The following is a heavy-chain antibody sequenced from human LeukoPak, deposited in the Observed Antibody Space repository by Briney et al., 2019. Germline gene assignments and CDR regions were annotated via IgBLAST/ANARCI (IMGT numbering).Heavy chain of an antibody. CDR1: GFTFDDYG. V-gene: IGHV3-20*04. D-gene: IGHD3-9*01. Sequence: GGSLRLSCAASGFTFDDYGMSWVRQAPGKGLEWVSGINWNGGSTGYADSVKGRFTISRDNAKNSLYLQMNSLRAEDTALYYCAREGDILTGYKVYYYMDVWGKGTTVTVSS. J-gene: IGHJ6*03. CDR3: AREGDILTGYKVYYYMDV. CDR2: INWNGGST.